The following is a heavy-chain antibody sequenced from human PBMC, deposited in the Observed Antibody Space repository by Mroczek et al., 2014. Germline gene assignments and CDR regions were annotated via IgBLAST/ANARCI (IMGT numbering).Heavy chain of an antibody. CDR1: GGSFSGYY. CDR2: INHSGST. Sequence: QVQLVESGAGLLKPSETLSLTCAVYGGSFSGYYWSWIRQPPGKGLEWIGEINHSGSTNYNPSLKSRVTISVDTSKNQFSLKLSSVTAADTAVYYCARESHYDFWSGYYNPNAFDIWGQGTMVTVSS. CDR3: ARESHYDFWSGYYNPNAFDI. J-gene: IGHJ3*02. D-gene: IGHD3-3*01. V-gene: IGHV4-34*01.